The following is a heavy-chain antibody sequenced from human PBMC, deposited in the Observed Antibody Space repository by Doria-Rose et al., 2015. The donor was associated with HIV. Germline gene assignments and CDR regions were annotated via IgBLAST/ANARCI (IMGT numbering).Heavy chain of an antibody. V-gene: IGHV1-3*01. Sequence: QVQLVQSGAEVKKPGAPVRVSCKASGYTFTRYAMHWVRQAPGQRPEWMGWINVDNGNTEYSQKFQGRLTITRNTSASTAYMELSSLTSDDTAVYYCAKDRVRVVQAATNLDFWGQGTLVTVSS. CDR2: INVDNGNT. CDR3: AKDRVRVVQAATNLDF. D-gene: IGHD2-2*01. J-gene: IGHJ4*02. CDR1: GYTFTRYA.